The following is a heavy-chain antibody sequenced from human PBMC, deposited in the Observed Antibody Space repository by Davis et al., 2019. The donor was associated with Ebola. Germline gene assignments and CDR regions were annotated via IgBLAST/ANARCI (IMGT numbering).Heavy chain of an antibody. Sequence: GESLKISCKGSGYSFTSYWIGRVRQMPGKGLEWMGIIYPGDSDTRYSTSFQGQVTILADKSISTAYLQWSSLKASDTAMYYCARHIVRDSSSPNYYYYGMDVWGQGTTVTVSS. J-gene: IGHJ6*02. V-gene: IGHV5-51*01. CDR1: GYSFTSYW. CDR2: IYPGDSDT. CDR3: ARHIVRDSSSPNYYYYGMDV. D-gene: IGHD6-6*01.